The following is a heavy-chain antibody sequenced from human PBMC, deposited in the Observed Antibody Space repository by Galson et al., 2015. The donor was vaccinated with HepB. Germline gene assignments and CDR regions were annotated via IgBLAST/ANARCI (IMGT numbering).Heavy chain of an antibody. J-gene: IGHJ5*02. CDR2: ISAYNGNT. CDR1: GYTFTSYG. Sequence: SVKVSCKASGYTFTSYGISWVRQAPRQGLEWMGWISAYNGNTNYAQKLQGRVTMTTDTSTSTAYMELRSLRSDDTAVYYCARVSVVVPAATNWFDPWGQGTLVTVSS. D-gene: IGHD2-2*01. CDR3: ARVSVVVPAATNWFDP. V-gene: IGHV1-18*01.